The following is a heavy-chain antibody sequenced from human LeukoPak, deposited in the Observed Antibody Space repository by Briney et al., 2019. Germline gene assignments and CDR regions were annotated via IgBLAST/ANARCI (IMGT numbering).Heavy chain of an antibody. CDR1: AFIFSGHW. Sequence: GGSLRLSCEGSAFIFSGHWMSWVRQAPGKGLEWVANIKQDGSEKYYVDSVKGRFTISRDNAKNSLYLQMNSLRAEDTAVYYCAREGCSSTSCYTGYYYGMDVWGQGTTVTVSS. D-gene: IGHD2-2*02. J-gene: IGHJ6*02. V-gene: IGHV3-7*01. CDR3: AREGCSSTSCYTGYYYGMDV. CDR2: IKQDGSEK.